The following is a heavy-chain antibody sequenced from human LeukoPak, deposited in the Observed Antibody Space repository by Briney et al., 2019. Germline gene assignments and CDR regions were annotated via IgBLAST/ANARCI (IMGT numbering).Heavy chain of an antibody. Sequence: PGRSLRLSRAASGFTFRNYGIHWVRRAPGKGLEWVAVISYDGSIENYQDSVKGRFTISRDNSKNTVYLQMNSLRVEDTAVYYCAKEKSSGYADSWGQGTLVTVSS. CDR2: ISYDGSIE. CDR3: AKEKSSGYADS. D-gene: IGHD3-22*01. CDR1: GFTFRNYG. J-gene: IGHJ4*02. V-gene: IGHV3-30*18.